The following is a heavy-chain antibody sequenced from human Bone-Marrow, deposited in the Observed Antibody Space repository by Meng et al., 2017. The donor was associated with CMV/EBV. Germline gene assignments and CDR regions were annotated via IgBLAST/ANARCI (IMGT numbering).Heavy chain of an antibody. CDR2: IEEDGSEK. CDR3: VRGRITNPY. V-gene: IGHV3-7*01. CDR1: GFTFTSYW. D-gene: IGHD1-20*01. Sequence: GESLKISCAGTGFTFTSYWMTWVRQAPGKGLEWVASIEEDGSEKYYVDSVKGRFTISRDNPNNSLYLQMNSLRAEDTALYYCVRGRITNPYWGQGNLVTFYS. J-gene: IGHJ4*02.